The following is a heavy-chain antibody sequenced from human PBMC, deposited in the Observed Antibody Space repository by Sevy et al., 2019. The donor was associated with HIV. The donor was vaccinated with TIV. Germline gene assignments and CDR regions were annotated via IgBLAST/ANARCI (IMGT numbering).Heavy chain of an antibody. CDR2: ISSSGSTI. CDR1: GFTFSDYY. Sequence: GGSLRLSCAASGFTFSDYYMSWIRQAPGKGLEWVSYISSSGSTIYYADSVKGRFTISRDNAKNSRYLQMNSLRAEDTAAYYCARDLGRIVGATGNIDYWGQGTLVTVSS. D-gene: IGHD1-26*01. CDR3: ARDLGRIVGATGNIDY. V-gene: IGHV3-11*01. J-gene: IGHJ4*02.